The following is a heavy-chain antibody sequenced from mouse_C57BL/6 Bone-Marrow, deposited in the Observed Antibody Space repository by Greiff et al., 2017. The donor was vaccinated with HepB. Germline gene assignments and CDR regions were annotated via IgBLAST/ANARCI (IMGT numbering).Heavy chain of an antibody. CDR1: GYTFTSYG. V-gene: IGHV1-81*01. Sequence: QVQLQQSGAELARPGASVKLSCKASGYTFTSYGISWVKQRTGQGLEWIGEIYPRSGNTYYNEKYKGKATLTSDKSSSTAYMELRSLTAEDSAVYFCSRFDYDEVALFASWGLGTLVTVSA. CDR2: IYPRSGNT. J-gene: IGHJ3*01. D-gene: IGHD2-4*01. CDR3: SRFDYDEVALFAS.